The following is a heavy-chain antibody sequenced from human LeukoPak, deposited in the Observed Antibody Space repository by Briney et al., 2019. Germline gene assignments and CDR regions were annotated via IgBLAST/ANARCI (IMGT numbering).Heavy chain of an antibody. V-gene: IGHV3-30*18. CDR1: GFAFSSYG. J-gene: IGHJ4*02. CDR2: ISSDGSNK. Sequence: GGSLRLSCVASGFAFSSYGMHWVRQAPGKGLEWVAVISSDGSNKYYADSVKGRFTISRDNFKNTLYLQMNSLRAEDTAVYYCAKGDYFDYWGQGTLVTVSS. CDR3: AKGDYFDY.